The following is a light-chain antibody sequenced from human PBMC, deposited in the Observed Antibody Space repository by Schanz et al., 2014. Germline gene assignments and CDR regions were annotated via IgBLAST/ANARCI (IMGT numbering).Light chain of an antibody. V-gene: IGLV3-21*03. CDR3: QVWVPSSDEVV. Sequence: SSELTQPPSVSVAPGKTARITCGGTNIGSKSVHWYQQRAGQAPVVVVSDDSDRPSGIPERFSGSNSGDTATLTISRVEAGDEADYYCQVWVPSSDEVVFGGGTKLTVL. CDR1: NIGSKS. CDR2: DDS. J-gene: IGLJ2*01.